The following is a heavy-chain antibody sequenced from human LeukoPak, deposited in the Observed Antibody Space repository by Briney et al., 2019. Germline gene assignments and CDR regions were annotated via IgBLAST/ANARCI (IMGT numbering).Heavy chain of an antibody. Sequence: GGSLRLSCAVSGCTLRSEAMCSGSQAPGKGLEWVSAISGSGGSTYYADSVKGRFTISRDNSKNSLYLQTTTLRASEPAVYSCGKGRPRITMIVVLIMPHDAFDIWGQGTMVTVSS. CDR1: GCTLRSEA. CDR3: GKGRPRITMIVVLIMPHDAFDI. D-gene: IGHD3-22*01. V-gene: IGHV3-23*01. J-gene: IGHJ3*02. CDR2: ISGSGGST.